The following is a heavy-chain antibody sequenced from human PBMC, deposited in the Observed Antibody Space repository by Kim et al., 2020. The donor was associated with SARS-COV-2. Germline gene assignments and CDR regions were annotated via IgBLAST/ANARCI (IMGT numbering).Heavy chain of an antibody. J-gene: IGHJ5*02. Sequence: SVKVSCKASGGTFSSYAISWVRQAPGQGLEWMGGIIPIFGTANYAQKFQGRVTITADESTSTAYMELSSLRSEDTAVYYCARDEMKYSYGHWFDPWGQGTLVTVSS. CDR1: GGTFSSYA. D-gene: IGHD5-18*01. CDR2: IIPIFGTA. CDR3: ARDEMKYSYGHWFDP. V-gene: IGHV1-69*13.